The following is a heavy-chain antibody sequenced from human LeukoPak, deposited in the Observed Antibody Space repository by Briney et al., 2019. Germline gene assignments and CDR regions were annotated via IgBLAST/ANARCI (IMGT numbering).Heavy chain of an antibody. CDR2: IYHSGST. D-gene: IGHD1-7*01. V-gene: IGHV4-38-2*02. CDR3: ARGTLAGAFDI. Sequence: PSETLSLTCTVSGYSISSGYYWGWIRQPPGKGLEWIGSIYHSGSTYYNPSLKSRVTISVDTSKNQFSLKLSSVTAADTAVYYCARGTLAGAFDIWGQGTMVTVSP. J-gene: IGHJ3*02. CDR1: GYSISSGYY.